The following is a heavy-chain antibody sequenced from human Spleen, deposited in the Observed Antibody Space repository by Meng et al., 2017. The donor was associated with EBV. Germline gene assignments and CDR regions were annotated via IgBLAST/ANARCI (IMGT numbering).Heavy chain of an antibody. CDR2: INANSGYT. D-gene: IGHD3-22*01. J-gene: IGHJ4*02. V-gene: IGHV1-18*01. CDR3: ARPGSYYDSSGFYEQLYFDY. CDR1: GYTFSNYE. Sequence: QVQLGQSGAEVKKPGASVKVSCKASGYTFSNYEISWVRQAPGQGLEWMGWINANSGYTTYAERFHGRVTMTTDTSTTTAYMELRNLRSDDTAVYYCARPGSYYDSSGFYEQLYFDYWGQGTLVTVSS.